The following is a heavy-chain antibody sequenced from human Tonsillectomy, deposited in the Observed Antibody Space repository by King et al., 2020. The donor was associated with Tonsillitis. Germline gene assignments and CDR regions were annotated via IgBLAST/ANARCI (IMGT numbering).Heavy chain of an antibody. D-gene: IGHD2-15*01. CDR3: ARGRDCSGGSCYGGGDYFDY. CDR1: GGSISSYY. J-gene: IGHJ4*02. Sequence: VQLQESGPGLVKPSETLSLTCTVSGGSISSYYWSWIRQPPGKGLEWIGYIYYSGSTNYNPSLKSRFTISVDTSKNQFSLKLSSVTAADTAVYYCARGRDCSGGSCYGGGDYFDYWGQGTLVTVSS. V-gene: IGHV4-59*01. CDR2: IYYSGST.